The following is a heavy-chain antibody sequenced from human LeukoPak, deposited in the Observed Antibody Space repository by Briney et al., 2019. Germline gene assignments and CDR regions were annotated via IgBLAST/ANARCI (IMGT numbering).Heavy chain of an antibody. CDR3: ARRPKPRVEYRSSTSCYEAYYYGMDV. CDR2: IIPIFGTA. V-gene: IGHV1-69*13. J-gene: IGHJ6*02. CDR1: GGTFSSYA. Sequence: GASVKVSCKASGGTFSSYAISWVRQAPGQGLEWMGGIIPIFGTANYAQKFQGRVTTTADESTSTAYMELSSLRSEDTAVYYCARRPKPRVEYRSSTSCYEAYYYGMDVWGQGTTVTVSS. D-gene: IGHD2-2*01.